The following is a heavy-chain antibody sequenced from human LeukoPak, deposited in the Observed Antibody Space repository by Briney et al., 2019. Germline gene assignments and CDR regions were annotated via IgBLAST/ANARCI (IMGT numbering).Heavy chain of an antibody. J-gene: IGHJ3*02. V-gene: IGHV4-59*01. CDR2: IYYSGST. Sequence: SETLSLTCAAYGGSFSDYYWSWIRQPPGKGLEWIGYIYYSGSTNYNPSLKSRVTISVDTSKNQFSLKLSSVTAADTAVYYCARATFGEFDDAFDIWGQGTMVTVSS. CDR3: ARATFGEFDDAFDI. D-gene: IGHD3-10*01. CDR1: GGSFSDYY.